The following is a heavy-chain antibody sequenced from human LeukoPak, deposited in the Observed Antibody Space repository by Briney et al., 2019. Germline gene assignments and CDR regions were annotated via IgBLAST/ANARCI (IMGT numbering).Heavy chain of an antibody. CDR1: GYSIGSGYY. CDR3: ARAEMATKVDY. V-gene: IGHV4-38-2*02. Sequence: PSETLSLTCTVSGYSIGSGYYWGWIRQPPGKGLEWIGSIYHSGSTYYNPSLKSRVTISVDTSKNQFSLKLSSVTAADTAVYYCARAEMATKVDYWGQGTLVTVSS. CDR2: IYHSGST. D-gene: IGHD5-24*01. J-gene: IGHJ4*02.